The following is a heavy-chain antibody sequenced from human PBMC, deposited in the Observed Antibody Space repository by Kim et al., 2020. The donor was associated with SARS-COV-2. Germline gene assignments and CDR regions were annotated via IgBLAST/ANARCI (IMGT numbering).Heavy chain of an antibody. J-gene: IGHJ4*02. V-gene: IGHV4-34*01. D-gene: IGHD2-15*01. CDR1: GGSFSGYY. CDR2: INHSGST. CDR3: ARDSCSGGSCYSTETVIDY. Sequence: SETLSLTCAVYGGSFSGYYWSWIRQPPGKGLEWIGEINHSGSTNYNPSLKSRVTISVDTSKNQFSLKLSSVTAADTAVYYCARDSCSGGSCYSTETVIDYWGQGTLVTASS.